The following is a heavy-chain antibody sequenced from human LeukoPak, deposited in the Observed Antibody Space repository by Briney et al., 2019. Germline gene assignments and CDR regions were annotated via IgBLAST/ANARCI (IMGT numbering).Heavy chain of an antibody. J-gene: IGHJ5*02. V-gene: IGHV5-51*01. CDR3: ARSVGAGRGRRWFDP. Sequence: GESLKISCRGSGYTFTSYWIAWVRQMPGKGLEWMGIIYPGDSDTRYSPSFQGQVTISADKSISTAYLQWSSLKASDTAMYYCARSVGAGRGRRWFDPWGQGTLVTVSS. CDR2: IYPGDSDT. D-gene: IGHD1-26*01. CDR1: GYTFTSYW.